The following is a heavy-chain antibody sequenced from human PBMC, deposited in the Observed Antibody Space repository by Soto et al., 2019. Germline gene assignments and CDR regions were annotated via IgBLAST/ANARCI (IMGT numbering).Heavy chain of an antibody. D-gene: IGHD3-3*01. V-gene: IGHV1-69*05. J-gene: IGHJ6*02. CDR1: GGTFSSYA. Sequence: SVKVSCKASGGTFSSYAISWVRQAPGQGLEWMGGIIPIFGTANYAQKFQGRVTITTDESTSTAYMELSSLRSEDTAVYYCAGQREEWPHYYYGMDVWGQGTTVTVSS. CDR3: AGQREEWPHYYYGMDV. CDR2: IIPIFGTA.